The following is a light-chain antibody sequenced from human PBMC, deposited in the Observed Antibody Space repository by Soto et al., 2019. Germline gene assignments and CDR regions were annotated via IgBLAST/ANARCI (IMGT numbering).Light chain of an antibody. CDR3: CSYASSSTYV. V-gene: IGLV2-23*01. Sequence: QSVLTQPASVSGSPGQSITISCTGTSSDVGNYNLVSWYQQHPGKAPKLMIYEGSKRPSGVSNRFSGSKSGNTASLTISILQAEDEADYYCCSYASSSTYVFGTGTKATVL. CDR2: EGS. J-gene: IGLJ1*01. CDR1: SSDVGNYNL.